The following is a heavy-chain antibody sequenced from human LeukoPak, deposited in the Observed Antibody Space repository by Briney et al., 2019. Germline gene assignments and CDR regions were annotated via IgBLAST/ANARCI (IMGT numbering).Heavy chain of an antibody. V-gene: IGHV4-34*01. CDR1: GGSFSGYY. Sequence: SETLSLTCAVYGGSFSGYYWSWIRQPPGQGLEWIGEINHSGSTNSNPSLKSRVTISVDTSKNQFSLKLSSVTAADTAVYYCARLITMIVVVISGWFGPWGQGTLVTVSS. D-gene: IGHD3-22*01. CDR3: ARLITMIVVVISGWFGP. J-gene: IGHJ5*02. CDR2: INHSGST.